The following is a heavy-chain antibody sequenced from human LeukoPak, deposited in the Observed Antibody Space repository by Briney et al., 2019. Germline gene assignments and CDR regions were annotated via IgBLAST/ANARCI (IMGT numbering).Heavy chain of an antibody. CDR3: ARDKWGSYGSGWFDP. Sequence: GASVKVSCKASGYTFTCYGISWVRQAPGQGLEWMGGIIPIFGTANYAQKFQGRVTITTDESTSTAYMELSSLRSEDTAVYYCARDKWGSYGSGWFDPWGQGTLVTVSS. V-gene: IGHV1-69*05. D-gene: IGHD1-26*01. J-gene: IGHJ5*02. CDR1: GYTFTCYG. CDR2: IIPIFGTA.